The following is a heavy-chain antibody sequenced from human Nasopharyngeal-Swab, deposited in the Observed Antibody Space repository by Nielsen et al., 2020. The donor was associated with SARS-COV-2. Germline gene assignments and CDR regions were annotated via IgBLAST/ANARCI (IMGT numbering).Heavy chain of an antibody. V-gene: IGHV1-2*06. D-gene: IGHD1-1*01. J-gene: IGHJ6*02. Sequence: GRQAPGQGLEGMGRINTNSGGTNYAQKFQGRVTMTRDTSISTAYMELSRLRSDDTAVYYWARGTTGTEKDYYYGMDVWGQGTTVTVSS. CDR2: INTNSGGT. CDR3: ARGTTGTEKDYYYGMDV.